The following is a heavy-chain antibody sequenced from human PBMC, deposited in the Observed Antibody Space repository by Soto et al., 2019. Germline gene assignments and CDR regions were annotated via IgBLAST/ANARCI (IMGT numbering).Heavy chain of an antibody. D-gene: IGHD6-6*01. CDR3: ARVFGGAARHYFDY. Sequence: SEALALTCAVSGYSISSGCYWCFLRQPPGKGLEWIGSIYHSGSTYYNPSLKSRVTISVDTSKNQFSLKLSSVTAADTAVYYCARVFGGAARHYFDYWGQGTLVTVSS. CDR1: GYSISSGCY. V-gene: IGHV4-38-2*01. CDR2: IYHSGST. J-gene: IGHJ4*02.